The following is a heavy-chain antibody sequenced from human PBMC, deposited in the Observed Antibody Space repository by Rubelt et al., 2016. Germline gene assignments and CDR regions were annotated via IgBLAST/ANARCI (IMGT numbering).Heavy chain of an antibody. V-gene: IGHV1-46*01. D-gene: IGHD6-25*01. CDR2: INPSGGST. J-gene: IGHJ4*02. Sequence: MHWVRQAPGQGLEWMGIINPSGGSTSYAQKFQGRVTMTRDTSTSTVYMELSSLRSEDTAVYYCAREGYSSAFDYWGQGTLVTVSS. CDR3: AREGYSSAFDY.